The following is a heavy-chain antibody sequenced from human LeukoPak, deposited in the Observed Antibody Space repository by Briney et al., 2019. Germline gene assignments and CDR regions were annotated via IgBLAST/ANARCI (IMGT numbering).Heavy chain of an antibody. V-gene: IGHV1-18*01. CDR3: ARRSPFSSYYYGSGSYYMDV. CDR2: ISAYNGNT. J-gene: IGHJ6*03. CDR1: GYTFTSYG. Sequence: ASVKVSCKASGYTFTSYGISWVRQAPGQGLEWMGWISAYNGNTNYARKLQGRVTMTTDTSTSTAYMELRSLRSDDTAVYYCARRSPFSSYYYGSGSYYMDVWGKGTTVTISS. D-gene: IGHD3-10*01.